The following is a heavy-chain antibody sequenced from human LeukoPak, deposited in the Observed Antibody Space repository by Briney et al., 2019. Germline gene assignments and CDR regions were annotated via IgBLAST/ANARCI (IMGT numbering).Heavy chain of an antibody. V-gene: IGHV3-15*01. CDR3: TTDYGEYCSGTTCYKGS. CDR2: IKGKTDGETT. D-gene: IGHD2-2*02. Sequence: PGGSLRLSCTASGISFSNAWMSWVRQAPRRGLEWVGRIKGKTDGETTDYAAPVKGRFTISRDDSKNTVYLQMNSLKTEDTAVYYCTTDYGEYCSGTTCYKGSWGQGTLVTVSS. CDR1: GISFSNAW. J-gene: IGHJ5*02.